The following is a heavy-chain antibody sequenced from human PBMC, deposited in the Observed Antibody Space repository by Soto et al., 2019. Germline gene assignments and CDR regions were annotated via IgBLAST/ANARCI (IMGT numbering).Heavy chain of an antibody. CDR2: INAGNGNT. D-gene: IGHD3-22*01. CDR1: GYTFTTYA. CDR3: ARGSGYYYWDDY. Sequence: ASVKVSCKASGYTFTTYAMHWVRQAPGQRLEWMGWINAGNGNTKYSQKFQGRVTITRDTSASTAYMELSSLRSEDTAVYYCARGSGYYYWDDYWGQGTLVTVSS. J-gene: IGHJ4*02. V-gene: IGHV1-3*01.